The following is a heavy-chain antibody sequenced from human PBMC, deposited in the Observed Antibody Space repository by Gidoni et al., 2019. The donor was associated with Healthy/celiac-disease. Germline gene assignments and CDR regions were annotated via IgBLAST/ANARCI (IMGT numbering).Heavy chain of an antibody. CDR2: ISGSGGST. CDR1: GFTFTSYA. Sequence: EVQLLESGGGLVQPGGSLRLSCAASGFTFTSYAMSWVRQAPGKGLEWVSVISGSGGSTYYADSVKGRFTISRDNSKNTLYLQMNSLRAEDTAVYYCAKDREVLWFGDQDAFDIWGQGTVVTVSS. J-gene: IGHJ3*02. D-gene: IGHD3-10*01. V-gene: IGHV3-23*01. CDR3: AKDREVLWFGDQDAFDI.